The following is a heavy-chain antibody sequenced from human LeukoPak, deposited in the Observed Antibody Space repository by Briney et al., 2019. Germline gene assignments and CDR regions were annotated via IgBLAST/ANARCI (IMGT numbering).Heavy chain of an antibody. CDR2: ISSSSSYI. Sequence: PGGSLRLSCAASGFTFSSYSMNWVRQAPGKGLEWVSSISSSSSYIYYADSAKGRFTISRDNAKNSLYLQMNSLRAEDTAVYYCARWPYDFWSGSPLYYYGMDVWGQGTTVTVSS. V-gene: IGHV3-21*01. D-gene: IGHD3-3*01. CDR3: ARWPYDFWSGSPLYYYGMDV. CDR1: GFTFSSYS. J-gene: IGHJ6*02.